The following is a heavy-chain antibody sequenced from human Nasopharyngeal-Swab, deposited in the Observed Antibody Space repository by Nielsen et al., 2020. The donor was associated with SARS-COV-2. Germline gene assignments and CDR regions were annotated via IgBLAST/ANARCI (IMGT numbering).Heavy chain of an antibody. CDR3: ARDSSGSYDGAFEI. CDR1: GYTFTSYG. V-gene: IGHV1-18*01. J-gene: IGHJ3*02. D-gene: IGHD1-26*01. CDR2: ISAYNGNT. Sequence: ASVKVSCKASGYTFTSYGISWVRPAPGQGLEWMGWISAYNGNTNYAQKLQGRVTMTTDTSTSTAYMELRSLRSDDTAVYYCARDSSGSYDGAFEIWGQGTMVTVSS.